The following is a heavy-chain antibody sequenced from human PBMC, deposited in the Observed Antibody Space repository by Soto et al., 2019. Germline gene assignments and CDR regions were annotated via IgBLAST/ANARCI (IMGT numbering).Heavy chain of an antibody. CDR3: ARIRSVFSGGRNDY. Sequence: QVQLQESGPGLVKPSETLSLTCTLSGGSISTYYWSWIRQPPGKGLEWIGYVYDRATTSYNSSLKTRVTISADTSKNQFSLNLRSVTAADTAVYFCARIRSVFSGGRNDYWGQGILVTVSS. CDR2: VYDRATT. CDR1: GGSISTYY. V-gene: IGHV4-59*08. J-gene: IGHJ4*02. D-gene: IGHD2-15*01.